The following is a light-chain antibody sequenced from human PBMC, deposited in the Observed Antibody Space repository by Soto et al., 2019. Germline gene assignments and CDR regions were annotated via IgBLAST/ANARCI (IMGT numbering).Light chain of an antibody. J-gene: IGKJ4*01. CDR1: QGITNW. Sequence: DIQMTQSPSSVSASVGDRVTITCRASQGITNWLAWYQQKPGKAPKLLIYAASGLPSGVPSRFSGSGSGTDFTLTTSSLQPEDFATYYCQQATSFTLTFGGGTKVDIX. CDR3: QQATSFTLT. V-gene: IGKV1-12*01. CDR2: AAS.